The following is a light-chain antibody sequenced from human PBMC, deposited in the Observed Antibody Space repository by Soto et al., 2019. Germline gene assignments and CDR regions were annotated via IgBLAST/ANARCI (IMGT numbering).Light chain of an antibody. CDR3: QQYYGSPLT. CDR2: WAS. Sequence: DIVMTQSPDSLAVSLGERATINCKSSQSVLKSSNNMNYLAWYQQKPRQPPKLLINWASTRESGVPDRFSGSGSGTDFTLTISSLQAEDVAVYYCQQYYGSPLTFGQGTKVDIK. J-gene: IGKJ1*01. V-gene: IGKV4-1*01. CDR1: QSVLKSSNNMNY.